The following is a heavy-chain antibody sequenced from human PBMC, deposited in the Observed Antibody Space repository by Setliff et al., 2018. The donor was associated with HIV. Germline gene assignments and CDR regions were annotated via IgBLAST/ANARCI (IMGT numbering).Heavy chain of an antibody. V-gene: IGHV1-3*01. D-gene: IGHD2-15*01. CDR2: INAGSGNT. J-gene: IGHJ5*01. CDR3: ARVRCSGANCFNWFDF. Sequence: ASVKVSCKASGYSFSNFAIHWVRQAPGQRLEWLGWINAGSGNTIYSQKFQDRLTITRDTSARTVYMELSSLKSEDTAVYYCARVRCSGANCFNWFDFWGQGTPVTVSS. CDR1: GYSFSNFA.